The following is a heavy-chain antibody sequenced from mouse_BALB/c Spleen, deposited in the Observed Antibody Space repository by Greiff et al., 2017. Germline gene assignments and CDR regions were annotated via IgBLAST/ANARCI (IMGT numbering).Heavy chain of an antibody. CDR1: GFSLTGYG. V-gene: IGHV2-6-7*01. CDR2: IWGDGST. Sequence: VMLVESGPGLVAPSQSLSITCTVSGFSLTGYGVNWVRQPPGKGLEWLGMIWGDGSTDYNSALKSRLSISKDNSKSQVFLKMNSLQTDDTARYYCARAESAVVATDAMDYWGQGTSVTVSS. CDR3: ARAESAVVATDAMDY. D-gene: IGHD1-1*01. J-gene: IGHJ4*01.